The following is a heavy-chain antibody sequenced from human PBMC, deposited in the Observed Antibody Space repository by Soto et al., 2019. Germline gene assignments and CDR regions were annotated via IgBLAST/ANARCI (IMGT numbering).Heavy chain of an antibody. D-gene: IGHD6-19*01. CDR1: GYTFTGYA. J-gene: IGHJ4*02. Sequence: AASVKVSCKASGYTFTGYAMHWVRQAPGQRLEWMGWINAGNGNTKYSQKFQGRVTITRDTSASTAYMELSSLRSEDTDVYYCARAVAVPADFDYWGLGTLVTVSS. CDR3: ARAVAVPADFDY. CDR2: INAGNGNT. V-gene: IGHV1-3*01.